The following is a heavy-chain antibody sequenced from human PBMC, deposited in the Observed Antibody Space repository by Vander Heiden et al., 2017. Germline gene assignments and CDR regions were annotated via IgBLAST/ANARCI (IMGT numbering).Heavy chain of an antibody. Sequence: EVQLVEYGVGFVEPGGSLRLSCAASGFTSSNYWMHWVRQAPGKGLVCVSRINSDGSRTSYADSVKGRFTISRDNAKKKLYLRMNSLRAEDTAVYYCAWIFGARGTDVWGQGTTVIVSS. CDR2: INSDGSRT. CDR3: AWIFGARGTDV. D-gene: IGHD3-3*01. J-gene: IGHJ6*02. V-gene: IGHV3-74*01. CDR1: GFTSSNYW.